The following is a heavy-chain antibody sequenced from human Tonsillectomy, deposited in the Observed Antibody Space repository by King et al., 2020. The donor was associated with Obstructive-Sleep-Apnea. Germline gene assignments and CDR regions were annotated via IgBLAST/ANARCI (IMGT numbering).Heavy chain of an antibody. CDR2: IHHTGTT. D-gene: IGHD1-1*01. CDR1: GGSLTDGTYY. J-gene: IGHJ4*02. V-gene: IGHV4-61*01. Sequence: QLQESGPGLVKPSETLSRTCTVSGGSLTDGTYYWNWILQSPGRGLEWLGYIHHTGTTSYNPSLRSRVTMSMDTSKNQPSLEVTSVIATATAIFYCARDPVPMDGINFDSWGQGTLVTVSS. CDR3: ARDPVPMDGINFDS.